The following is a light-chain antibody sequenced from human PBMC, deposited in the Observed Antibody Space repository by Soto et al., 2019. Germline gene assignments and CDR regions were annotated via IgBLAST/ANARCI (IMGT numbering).Light chain of an antibody. J-gene: IGKJ3*01. CDR1: QSVSSSY. Sequence: MVLTKAPGTLSLSPGERATLSCRASQSVSSSYLAWYQQKPCQAPRLLIYGASSRDTGIPDRFSGSGSGTDFTLTISRLEPEDFAVYYCQQYGSSLFTSGTGTQVDVK. V-gene: IGKV3-20*01. CDR2: GAS. CDR3: QQYGSSLFT.